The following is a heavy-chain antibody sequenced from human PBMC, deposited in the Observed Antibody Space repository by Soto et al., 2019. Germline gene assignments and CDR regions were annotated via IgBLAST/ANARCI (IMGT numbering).Heavy chain of an antibody. V-gene: IGHV6-1*01. J-gene: IGHJ5*02. Sequence: SQTLSLTCAISGDSVSSNSAAWNWIRQSPSRGLEWLGRTYYRSKWYNDYAVSVKSRITINPDTSKNQFSLQLNSVTAEDTAVYYCARARQQVPAAMKSSSSGPDWFDPWGQGTLVTVSS. CDR2: TYYRSKWYN. D-gene: IGHD2-2*01. CDR1: GDSVSSNSAA. CDR3: ARARQQVPAAMKSSSSGPDWFDP.